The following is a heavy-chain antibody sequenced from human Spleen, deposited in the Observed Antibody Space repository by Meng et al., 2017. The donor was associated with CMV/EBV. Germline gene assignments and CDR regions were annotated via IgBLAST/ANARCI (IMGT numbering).Heavy chain of an antibody. J-gene: IGHJ6*02. V-gene: IGHV1-69*05. CDR2: IIPIFGTA. Sequence: SVKVSCKASGGTFSSYPISWVRRAPGQGLEWVGGIIPIFGTANYAQKFQGRVTITTDESTSTAYMELSSLRSEDTAVYYCARGTQEAREGYYYLGMDVWGQGTTVTVSS. CDR3: ARGTQEAREGYYYLGMDV. CDR1: GGTFSSYP. D-gene: IGHD1-1*01.